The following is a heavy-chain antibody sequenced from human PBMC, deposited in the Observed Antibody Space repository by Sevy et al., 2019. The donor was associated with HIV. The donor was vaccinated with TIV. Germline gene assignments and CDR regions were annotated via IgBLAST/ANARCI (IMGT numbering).Heavy chain of an antibody. CDR2: ISSDGN. Sequence: GGSLRLSCAASGFTFSRFGMNWVRQAPGKGLEWVARISSDGNDYAESVKGRFTISRDNSKNTLHLQMNSLKAEETAIYYCAKGKYHVDYWGHGTLVTVSS. CDR3: AKGKYHVDY. CDR1: GFTFSRFG. V-gene: IGHV3-30*18. J-gene: IGHJ4*01.